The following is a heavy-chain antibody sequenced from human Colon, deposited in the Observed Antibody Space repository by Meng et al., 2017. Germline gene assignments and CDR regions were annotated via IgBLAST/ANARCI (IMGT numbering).Heavy chain of an antibody. Sequence: QVQLVQSVAEVKEPGASLKASCKSSGYNFKNYDISWVRQPPGQSLDWMGRISPYNGNTEYAQNFQGRVTMTTDTSTNTAYMEVRSLRSDDTAVYFCARDHLTYWLDPWGQGTLVTVSS. J-gene: IGHJ5*02. CDR3: ARDHLTYWLDP. CDR2: ISPYNGNT. V-gene: IGHV1-18*01. CDR1: GYNFKNYD.